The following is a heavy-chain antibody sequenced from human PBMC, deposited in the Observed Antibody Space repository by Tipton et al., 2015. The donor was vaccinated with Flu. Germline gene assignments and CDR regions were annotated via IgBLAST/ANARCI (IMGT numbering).Heavy chain of an antibody. CDR1: GGSMSSYY. J-gene: IGHJ6*02. D-gene: IGHD3-3*01. CDR2: IYYSGSP. Sequence: TLSLTCTVSGGSMSSYYWSWIRQSPGKGLEWIGNIYYSGSPNYDPSLKSRVTISVDMSKNQFSPKLGSVTAADTAVYYCARSMVGIFGVVEGCHGMDVWGQGTTVSVSS. CDR3: ARSMVGIFGVVEGCHGMDV. V-gene: IGHV4-59*01.